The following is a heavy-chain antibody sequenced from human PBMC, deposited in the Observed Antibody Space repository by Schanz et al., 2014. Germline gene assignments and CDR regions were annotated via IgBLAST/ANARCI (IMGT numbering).Heavy chain of an antibody. CDR2: IKQDESER. J-gene: IGHJ4*02. Sequence: ELQLVESEGGLVKPGGSLRLSCAASGFTFSSYTMNWVRQAPGKGLEWVANIKQDESERSYVDSVKGRFTISRDNAKNSLYLQMNSLRAEDTAVYYCARDKGGYYPFDYWGQGTLVTVSS. CDR3: ARDKGGYYPFDY. V-gene: IGHV3-7*01. CDR1: GFTFSSYT. D-gene: IGHD3-3*01.